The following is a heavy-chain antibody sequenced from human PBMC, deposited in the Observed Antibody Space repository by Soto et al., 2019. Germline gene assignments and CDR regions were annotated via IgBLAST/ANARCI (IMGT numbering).Heavy chain of an antibody. D-gene: IGHD5-12*01. CDR2: ITGDGTNT. CDR3: ARDGGYGTPFDY. CDR1: GFAFSSYW. Sequence: EVQLVQSGGGLVQPGGSLRLSCAASGFAFSSYWLHWVRQAPGKWLVIVSRITGDGTNTAYATSVKGRFTISRDNAKNMVYLQMDSLKAEDTAVYYCARDGGYGTPFDYWGQGALVTVSS. V-gene: IGHV3-74*01. J-gene: IGHJ4*02.